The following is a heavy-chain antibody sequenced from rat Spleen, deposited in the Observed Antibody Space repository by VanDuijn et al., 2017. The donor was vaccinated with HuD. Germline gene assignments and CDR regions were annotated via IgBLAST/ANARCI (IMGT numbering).Heavy chain of an antibody. D-gene: IGHD1-2*01. V-gene: IGHV5-31*01. Sequence: EVQLVESGGGLVQPGRSLKLSCVASGFTFNNYWMTWIRQAPGKGLEWVASIPNAGGSTYYPDSLKGRFTISRDNAKSTLYLQMNSLRSEDTATYYCTRGAYSSYRDYFDYWGQGVMVTVSS. CDR2: IPNAGGST. CDR3: TRGAYSSYRDYFDY. CDR1: GFTFNNYW. J-gene: IGHJ2*01.